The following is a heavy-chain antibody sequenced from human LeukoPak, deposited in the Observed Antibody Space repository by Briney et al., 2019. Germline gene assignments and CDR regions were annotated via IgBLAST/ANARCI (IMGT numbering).Heavy chain of an antibody. CDR2: INWNGGST. Sequence: PGGSLRLSCAASGFTFDDYGMSWVRQAPGKGLEWVSGINWNGGSTGYADSVKGRFTISRDNAKKSLYLEMSSLRVEDTAVYFCARLRSLDKWGQGTLVTVS. D-gene: IGHD5-24*01. CDR3: ARLRSLDK. V-gene: IGHV3-20*04. CDR1: GFTFDDYG. J-gene: IGHJ4*02.